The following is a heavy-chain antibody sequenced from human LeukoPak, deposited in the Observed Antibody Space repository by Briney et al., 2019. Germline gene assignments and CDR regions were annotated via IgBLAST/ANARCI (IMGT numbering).Heavy chain of an antibody. V-gene: IGHV3-33*01. CDR1: GFTFSSYG. CDR3: ARDRASAVTTFFGY. CDR2: IWYDGSNK. J-gene: IGHJ4*02. D-gene: IGHD4-17*01. Sequence: GRSLRLSCAASGFTFSSYGMHWVRQAPGKGLEWVAVIWYDGSNKYYTDSVKGRFTISRDNSKNTLYLQMNSLRAEDTAVYYCARDRASAVTTFFGYWGQGTLVTVSS.